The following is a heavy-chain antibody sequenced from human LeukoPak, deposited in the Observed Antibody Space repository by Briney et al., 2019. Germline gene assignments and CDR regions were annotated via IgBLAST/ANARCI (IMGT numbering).Heavy chain of an antibody. J-gene: IGHJ4*02. Sequence: PSEPLSLTCSVSGGSISSSGYYWGWIRQPPGKGLEWIGSIYYTGSTHYDPSLKSRVTISVDTSKNQFSLKLSSVTATDTAVYYCARVGPTAAGTVDYWGQGTLVTVSS. D-gene: IGHD6-13*01. CDR2: IYYTGST. CDR3: ARVGPTAAGTVDY. CDR1: GGSISSSGYY. V-gene: IGHV4-39*07.